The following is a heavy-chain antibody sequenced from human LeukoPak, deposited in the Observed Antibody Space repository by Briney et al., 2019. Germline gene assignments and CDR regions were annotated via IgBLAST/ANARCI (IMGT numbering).Heavy chain of an antibody. V-gene: IGHV1-2*02. CDR2: IDPNSGGT. J-gene: IGHJ4*02. D-gene: IGHD6-19*01. CDR1: GYTFTGYY. Sequence: ASVKVSCKASGYTFTGYYMHWVRQAPGQGLEWMGWIDPNSGGTDYAQRFQGRVAMTRDTSITTAYIELSRLISDDTAVYYCASAHSGWYNYWGQGTLVTVSS. CDR3: ASAHSGWYNY.